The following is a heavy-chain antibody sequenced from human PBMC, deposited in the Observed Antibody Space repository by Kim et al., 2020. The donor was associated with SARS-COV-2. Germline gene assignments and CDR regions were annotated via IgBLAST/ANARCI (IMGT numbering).Heavy chain of an antibody. V-gene: IGHV4-39*01. Sequence: YSSPSLKGRVTLSVNTSRNQFALNLRSVTAADTAVYYCERAGPKEGYFDLWGRGTLVTVSS. J-gene: IGHJ2*01. CDR3: ERAGPKEGYFDL.